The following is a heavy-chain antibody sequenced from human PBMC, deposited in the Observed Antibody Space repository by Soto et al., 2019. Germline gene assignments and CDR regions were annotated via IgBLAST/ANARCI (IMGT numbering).Heavy chain of an antibody. J-gene: IGHJ6*02. V-gene: IGHV1-69*12. Sequence: QVQLVQSGAEVKKPGSSVKVSCKASVGTFSSYAISWVRQAPGQGLEWMGGIIPIFGTANYAQKFQGRVTITADESTSTAYMELSSLRSEDTAVYYCAGGNGYGEEYYYGMDVWGQGTTVTVSS. CDR1: VGTFSSYA. CDR2: IIPIFGTA. D-gene: IGHD4-17*01. CDR3: AGGNGYGEEYYYGMDV.